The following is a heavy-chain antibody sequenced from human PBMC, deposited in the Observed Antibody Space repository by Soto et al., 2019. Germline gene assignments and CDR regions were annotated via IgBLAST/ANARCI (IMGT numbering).Heavy chain of an antibody. CDR1: GFTFSSYA. Sequence: EVQLLESGGGLVQPGGSLRLSCAASGFTFSSYAMRWVRQAPVKGLEWVSAISGSGDSTYYADSVKGRFTISRDNSKNTLYLQMNSLRAEDTAVYYCARRGSGIYYDYCGQGTLVTVSS. D-gene: IGHD1-26*01. CDR2: ISGSGDST. J-gene: IGHJ4*02. CDR3: ARRGSGIYYDY. V-gene: IGHV3-23*01.